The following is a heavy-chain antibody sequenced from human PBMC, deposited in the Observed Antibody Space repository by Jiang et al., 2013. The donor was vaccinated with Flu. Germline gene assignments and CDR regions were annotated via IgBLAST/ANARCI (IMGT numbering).Heavy chain of an antibody. Sequence: KVSCKASGYTFTTYAMNWVRQAPGQGLEWMGWINTNTGNPTYAQGFTGRFVFSLDTSVNTAYLQVSSLKAEDTALYYCARGNIAARLGVDSWGQGTLVTVSS. J-gene: IGHJ4*02. V-gene: IGHV7-4-1*02. D-gene: IGHD6-6*01. CDR2: INTNTGNP. CDR1: GYTFTTYA. CDR3: ARGNIAARLGVDS.